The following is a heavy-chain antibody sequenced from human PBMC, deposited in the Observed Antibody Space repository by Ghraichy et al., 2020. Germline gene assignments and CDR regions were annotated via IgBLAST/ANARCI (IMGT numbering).Heavy chain of an antibody. CDR2: IIPILGIA. V-gene: IGHV1-69*04. CDR1: GGTFSSYA. D-gene: IGHD3-22*01. J-gene: IGHJ4*02. CDR3: ARGPLNYDSSGYYLHQFDY. Sequence: SVKVSCKASGGTFSSYAISWVRQAPGQGLEWMGRIIPILGIANYAQKFQGRVTITADKSTSTAYMELSSLRSEDTAVYYCARGPLNYDSSGYYLHQFDYWGQGTLVTVSA.